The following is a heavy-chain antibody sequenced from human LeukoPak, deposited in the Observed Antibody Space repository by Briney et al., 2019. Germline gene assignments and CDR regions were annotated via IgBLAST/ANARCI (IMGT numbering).Heavy chain of an antibody. Sequence: GASVKVSCKASGYTFTGYYMHWVRQAPGQGLEWMGWINPNSGGTNYAQKFQGRVTITADESTSTAYMELSSLRSEDTAVYYCARDENIRNLGGSHDYWGQGTLVTVSS. CDR3: ARDENIRNLGGSHDY. V-gene: IGHV1-2*02. J-gene: IGHJ4*02. CDR2: INPNSGGT. CDR1: GYTFTGYY. D-gene: IGHD2/OR15-2a*01.